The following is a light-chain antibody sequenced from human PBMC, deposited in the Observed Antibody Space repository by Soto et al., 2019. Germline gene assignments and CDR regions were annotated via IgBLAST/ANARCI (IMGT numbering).Light chain of an antibody. CDR2: GAS. J-gene: IGKJ4*01. V-gene: IGKV3-15*01. CDR3: LQYKSWPLT. Sequence: EIVMTQSPATLSVSPGEGATLSCRASQSLSSYLAWYQQKPGQAPRLLIYGASTRATAIPARFSGSGSGTEFTLTISSLQSEDFAVYYCLQYKSWPLTFGGGTKVEIK. CDR1: QSLSSY.